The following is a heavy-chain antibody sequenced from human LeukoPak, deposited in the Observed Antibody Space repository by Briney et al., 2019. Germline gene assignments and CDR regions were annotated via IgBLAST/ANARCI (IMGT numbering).Heavy chain of an antibody. J-gene: IGHJ4*02. CDR1: GYTFTSYG. Sequence: ASVKVSCKASGYTFTSYGISWVRQAPGQGLEWMGWISAYNGNTNYAQKLQGRVTMTTDTSTSTAYMELRSLRSDDTAVYYCASHKAVERPGIAAAGKRSLDYWGQGTLVTVSS. CDR3: ASHKAVERPGIAAAGKRSLDY. CDR2: ISAYNGNT. D-gene: IGHD6-13*01. V-gene: IGHV1-18*01.